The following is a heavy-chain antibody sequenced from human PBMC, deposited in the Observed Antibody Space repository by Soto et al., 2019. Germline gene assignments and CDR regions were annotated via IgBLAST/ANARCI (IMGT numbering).Heavy chain of an antibody. Sequence: QVQLVQSGAEVKKPGASVKVSCKASGYTFTSYDINWVRQATGQGLEWMGWMNPNSGNTGYAQKFQGRVTMTRNTSISTAYMELSSLRSEDNAVYYCARVVKQWLVTYYWGQGNLVTVAS. CDR3: ARVVKQWLVTYY. CDR2: MNPNSGNT. V-gene: IGHV1-8*01. CDR1: GYTFTSYD. D-gene: IGHD6-19*01. J-gene: IGHJ4*02.